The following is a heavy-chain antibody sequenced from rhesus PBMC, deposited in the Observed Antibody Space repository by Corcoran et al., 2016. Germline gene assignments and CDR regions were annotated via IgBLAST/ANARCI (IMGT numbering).Heavy chain of an antibody. Sequence: QVQLVQSGAEIKQPGASVKLSCKASGYTFTSYYMHWARQAPGQGLEWIGLISPYNGNKGYDKNFQGRVSITTDTSTSTGYMELSSLRSEDTAVYYCTRGAAAGTHLDYWGQGVLVTVSS. J-gene: IGHJ4*01. CDR1: GYTFTSYY. V-gene: IGHV1-1*01. CDR2: ISPYNGNK. D-gene: IGHD6-31*01. CDR3: TRGAAAGTHLDY.